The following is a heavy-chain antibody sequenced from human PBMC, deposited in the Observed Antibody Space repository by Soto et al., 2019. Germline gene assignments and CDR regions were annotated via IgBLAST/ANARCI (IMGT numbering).Heavy chain of an antibody. J-gene: IGHJ6*03. CDR1: GGSISSGGYY. CDR3: ARRRYFGPPLYYYYMDV. V-gene: IGHV4-31*03. D-gene: IGHD3-9*01. CDR2: IYYSGST. Sequence: QMQLQESGPGLVKPSQTLSLTCTVSGGSISSGGYYWSWIRQHPGKGLEWIGYIYYSGSTYYNPFLKSRVIISVDTSKNQFSLKLSSVTAADTAVYYCARRRYFGPPLYYYYMDVWGKGTTVTVSS.